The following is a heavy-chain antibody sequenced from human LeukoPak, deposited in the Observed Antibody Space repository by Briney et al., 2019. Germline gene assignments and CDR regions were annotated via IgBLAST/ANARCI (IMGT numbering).Heavy chain of an antibody. CDR3: ATDGGSGSYEY. CDR2: VDPEDGET. CDR1: GYTFTEYY. D-gene: IGHD3-10*01. V-gene: IGHV1-69-2*01. Sequence: ASVKISCKVSGYTFTEYYMHWVQQAPGKGLEWMGLVDPEDGETIYAEKFQGRVTITADTSTDTAYMELSSLRSEDTAVYYCATDGGSGSYEYWGQGTLVTVSS. J-gene: IGHJ4*02.